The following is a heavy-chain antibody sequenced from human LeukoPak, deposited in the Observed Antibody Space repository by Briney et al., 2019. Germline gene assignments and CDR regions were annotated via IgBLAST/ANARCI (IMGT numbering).Heavy chain of an antibody. CDR3: RQGGYSYGPDY. J-gene: IGHJ4*02. Sequence: GGSLRLSCAASGFTFSSYAMSWVRQAPGKRLEWVSAISGSGGSTYYADSVKGRFTISRDNSKNTLYLQMNSLRAEDTAVYYCRQGGYSYGPDYWGQGTLVTVSS. V-gene: IGHV3-23*01. D-gene: IGHD5-18*01. CDR2: ISGSGGST. CDR1: GFTFSSYA.